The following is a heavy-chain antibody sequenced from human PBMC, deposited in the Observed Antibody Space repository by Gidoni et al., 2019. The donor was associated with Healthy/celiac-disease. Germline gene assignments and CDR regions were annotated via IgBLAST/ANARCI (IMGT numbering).Heavy chain of an antibody. CDR3: ARQLGFSGSSAEIDP. J-gene: IGHJ5*02. D-gene: IGHD2-2*01. CDR1: AGSISSSSYY. CDR2: IYYSGST. V-gene: IGHV4-39*01. Sequence: QLQLQESGPGLVKPSETLSLTCTVPAGSISSSSYYWGWIRQPPGKGLEWMGSIYYSGSTYYNPSLKSRVTISVDTSKNQFSLKLSSVTAADTAVYYCARQLGFSGSSAEIDPWGQGTLVTVSS.